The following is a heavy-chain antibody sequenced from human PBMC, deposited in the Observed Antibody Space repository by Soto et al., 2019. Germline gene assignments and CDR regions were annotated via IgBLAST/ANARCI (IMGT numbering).Heavy chain of an antibody. D-gene: IGHD3-10*01. CDR2: IIPMIGAA. Sequence: HVQLVQSGAEVKKPGSSVKVSCKASGGTFDSYGISWIRQAPGQGLEWMGGIIPMIGAANYAQKFQGRVTITADGSTSTAYMEVSSLKSEDTAVYFCARDPEYGAGSSIWGQGTLVTVSS. CDR1: GGTFDSYG. CDR3: ARDPEYGAGSSI. V-gene: IGHV1-69*01. J-gene: IGHJ4*02.